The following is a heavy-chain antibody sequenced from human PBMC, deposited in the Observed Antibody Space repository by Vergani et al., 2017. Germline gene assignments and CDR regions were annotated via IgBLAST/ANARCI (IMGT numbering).Heavy chain of an antibody. CDR3: AYCGGDCYSGFYFYYMDV. D-gene: IGHD2-21*01. V-gene: IGHV4-34*02. J-gene: IGHJ6*03. CDR1: GESFSSFY. Sequence: QVQLQQWGAGVVKPSGTLSLTCAVFGESFSSFYWSWIRQPPGKGLEWIGSIYYSGSTYYNPSLKSRVTISVDTSKNEFSLKLNSVTAADTAIYYCAYCGGDCYSGFYFYYMDVWGEGTTVTVSS. CDR2: IYYSGST.